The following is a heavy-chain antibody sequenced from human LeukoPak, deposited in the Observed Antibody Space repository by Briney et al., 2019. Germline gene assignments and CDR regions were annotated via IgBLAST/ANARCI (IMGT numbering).Heavy chain of an antibody. V-gene: IGHV3-21*06. CDR3: AKNRKSSSSDFDY. Sequence: GGSLRLSCAASGFTFSIYSLNWVRQAPGKGLEWVSSISSSSSFISCADSVKGRFTISRDNAKNSLYLQMNSLRAEDTAVYYCAKNRKSSSSDFDYWGQGTPVTVSS. D-gene: IGHD6-6*01. CDR1: GFTFSIYS. CDR2: ISSSSSFI. J-gene: IGHJ4*02.